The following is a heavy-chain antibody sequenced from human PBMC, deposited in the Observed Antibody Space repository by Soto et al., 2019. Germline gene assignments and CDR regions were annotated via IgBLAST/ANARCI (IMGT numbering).Heavy chain of an antibody. D-gene: IGHD5-18*01. CDR3: ARVPTAMAWRYWFDP. J-gene: IGHJ5*02. Sequence: SETLSLTCTVSGGSISSYYWSWIRQPPGKGLEWIGYIYYSGSTNYNPSLKSRVTISVDTSKNQFSLKLSSVTAADTAVYYCARVPTAMAWRYWFDPWGQGALVTVSS. V-gene: IGHV4-59*01. CDR2: IYYSGST. CDR1: GGSISSYY.